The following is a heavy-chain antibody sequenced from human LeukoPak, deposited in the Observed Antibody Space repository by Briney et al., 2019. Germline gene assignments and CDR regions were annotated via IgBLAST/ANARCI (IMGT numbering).Heavy chain of an antibody. CDR1: GFTLSSSA. J-gene: IGHJ4*02. V-gene: IGHV3-23*01. Sequence: GGSLRLSCAASGFTLSSSAMSWVRQAPGKGLEWVSAISGSGDSTYYADSVKGRFTISRDNSKNTLYLQMNSLRAEDTAIYYCAKDRDIVVVPAATDYYFDYWGQGTLVTVSS. D-gene: IGHD2-2*01. CDR3: AKDRDIVVVPAATDYYFDY. CDR2: ISGSGDST.